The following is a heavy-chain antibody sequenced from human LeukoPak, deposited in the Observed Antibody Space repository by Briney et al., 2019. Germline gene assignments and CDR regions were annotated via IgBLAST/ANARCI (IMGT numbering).Heavy chain of an antibody. V-gene: IGHV4-38-2*01. D-gene: IGHD5-18*01. J-gene: IGHJ3*01. CDR3: AISIGYSYGDDAFDV. CDR2: MYPTLYHGGNT. CDR1: GGSISSNFY. Sequence: SSETLSLTCAVSGGSISSNFYWGWIRQSPGKGLEWIATMYPTLYHGGNTFYSPSLESRVTMSLDKSQNQFSLKLSSVTATDTAVYYCAISIGYSYGDDAFDVWGPGTGLSVSS.